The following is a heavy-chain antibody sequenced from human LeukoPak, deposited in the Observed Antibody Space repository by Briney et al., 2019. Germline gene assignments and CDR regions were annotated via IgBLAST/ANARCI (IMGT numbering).Heavy chain of an antibody. D-gene: IGHD2-15*01. CDR1: GGSISSSSYY. V-gene: IGHV4-39*07. J-gene: IGHJ6*02. CDR2: IYYSGST. Sequence: SETLSLTCTVSGGSISSSSYYWGWIRQPPGKGLEWIGSIYYSGSTYYNPSLKSRVTISVDTSKNQFSLKPSSVTAADTAVYYCLRYCSGGSCYDYYYYGMDVWGQGTTVTVSS. CDR3: LRYCSGGSCYDYYYYGMDV.